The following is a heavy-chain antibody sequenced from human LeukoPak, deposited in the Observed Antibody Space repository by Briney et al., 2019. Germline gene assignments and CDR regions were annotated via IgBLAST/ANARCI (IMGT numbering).Heavy chain of an antibody. CDR3: ARLYSGSPRGYYYYMDV. Sequence: ASVKVSCKASGYTFTGYDINWVRQATGQGLEWMGWMNPNSGNTGYAQKFQGRVTMTRNTSISTAYMELSSLRSEDTAVYYCARLYSGSPRGYYYYMDVWGKGTTVTVSS. CDR1: GYTFTGYD. V-gene: IGHV1-8*01. CDR2: MNPNSGNT. D-gene: IGHD1-26*01. J-gene: IGHJ6*03.